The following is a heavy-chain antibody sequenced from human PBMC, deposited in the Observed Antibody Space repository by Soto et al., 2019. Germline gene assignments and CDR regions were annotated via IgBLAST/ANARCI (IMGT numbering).Heavy chain of an antibody. J-gene: IGHJ6*03. CDR3: ARRGYYGSGSYYSSEGYYYYMDV. V-gene: IGHV4-59*08. CDR1: GGSISSYY. CDR2: IYYSGST. D-gene: IGHD3-10*01. Sequence: SETLSLTCTVSGGSISSYYWSWIRQPPGKGLEWIGYIYYSGSTNYNPSLKSRVTISVDTSKNQFSLKLSSVTAADTAVYYCARRGYYGSGSYYSSEGYYYYMDVWGKGTTVTVSS.